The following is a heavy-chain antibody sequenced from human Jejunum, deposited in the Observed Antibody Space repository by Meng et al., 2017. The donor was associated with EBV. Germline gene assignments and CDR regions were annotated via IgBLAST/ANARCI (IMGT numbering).Heavy chain of an antibody. CDR3: ARGGPDFGDYVPFDY. J-gene: IGHJ4*02. V-gene: IGHV4-30-2*01. Sequence: QLQLTRSGSGLVKPSQTRSLTGAVSGDSITRGAYLWSWIRQPPGKGLEWIGNIYHIGSTYYNPSLKSRVTISVDRSKNQFSLKLTSVTAADTAVYYCARGGPDFGDYVPFDYWGQGTLVTVSS. CDR2: IYHIGST. CDR1: GDSITRGAYL. D-gene: IGHD4-17*01.